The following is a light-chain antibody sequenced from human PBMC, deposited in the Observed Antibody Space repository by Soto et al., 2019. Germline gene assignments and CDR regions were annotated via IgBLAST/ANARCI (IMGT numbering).Light chain of an antibody. CDR3: SSYTSSSTLYV. Sequence: QSALTQPASVSGSPGQSITISCTGTSSDVGGYNYVSWYQQHPGKAPKLMIHDVSNRPSGVSNRFSGSKSGNMASLTISGLQAEDEADYYCSSYTSSSTLYVFGTGTKLTVL. CDR1: SSDVGGYNY. J-gene: IGLJ1*01. CDR2: DVS. V-gene: IGLV2-14*01.